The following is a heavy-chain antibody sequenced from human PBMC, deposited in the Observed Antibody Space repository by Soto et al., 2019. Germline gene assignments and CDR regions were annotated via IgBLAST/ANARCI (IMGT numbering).Heavy chain of an antibody. CDR1: GGNFSSYA. CDR2: IVPLFGTT. CDR3: ARARGLSWYNWFDP. Sequence: QAQLVQSGAELKKPGSSVKVSCKASGGNFSSYAISWLRQAPGQGLEWMGGIVPLFGTTNYAQKFKGRLMITADESTTTAYMELSSLRFEDTAVYYGARARGLSWYNWFDPGGQGSPVTVSS. J-gene: IGHJ5*02. V-gene: IGHV1-69*01. D-gene: IGHD6-13*01.